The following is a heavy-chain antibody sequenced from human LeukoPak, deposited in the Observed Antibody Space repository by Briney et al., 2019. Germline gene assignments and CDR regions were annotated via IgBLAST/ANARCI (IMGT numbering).Heavy chain of an antibody. Sequence: SETLSLTCTVSGGSISSYYWSWIRQPPGKGLEWIGYIYYSGSTNYNPPLKSRVTISVDTSKNQFSLKLSSVTAADTAVYYCAREAVAGFDYWGQGTLVTVSS. CDR2: IYYSGST. CDR1: GGSISSYY. V-gene: IGHV4-59*01. CDR3: AREAVAGFDY. D-gene: IGHD6-19*01. J-gene: IGHJ4*02.